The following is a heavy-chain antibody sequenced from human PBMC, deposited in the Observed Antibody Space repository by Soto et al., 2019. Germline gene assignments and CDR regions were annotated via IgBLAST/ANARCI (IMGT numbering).Heavy chain of an antibody. J-gene: IGHJ4*02. CDR2: IYYSGST. D-gene: IGHD3-22*01. V-gene: IGHV4-59*01. Sequence: SETLSLTCTVSGGSISSYYWSWIRQPPGKGLEWIGYIYYSGSTNYNPSLKSRVTISVDTSKNQFSLKLSSVTAADTAVYYCARDDGRENYYDSSGYWYYFDYWGQGTLVTVSS. CDR1: GGSISSYY. CDR3: ARDDGRENYYDSSGYWYYFDY.